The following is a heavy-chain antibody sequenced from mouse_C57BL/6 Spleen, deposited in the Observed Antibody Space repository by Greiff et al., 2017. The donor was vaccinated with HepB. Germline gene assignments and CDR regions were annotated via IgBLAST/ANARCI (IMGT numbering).Heavy chain of an antibody. CDR2: IDPSDSYT. CDR1: GYTFTSYW. V-gene: IGHV1-69*01. CDR3: ARYGNYRFWYFDV. J-gene: IGHJ1*03. Sequence: QVQLQQSGAELVMPGASVKLSCKASGYTFTSYWMHWVKQRPGQGLEWIGEIDPSDSYTNYNQKFKGKSTLTVDKSSSTAYMQLSSLTSEDSAVYYCARYGNYRFWYFDVWGTGTTVTVSS. D-gene: IGHD2-1*01.